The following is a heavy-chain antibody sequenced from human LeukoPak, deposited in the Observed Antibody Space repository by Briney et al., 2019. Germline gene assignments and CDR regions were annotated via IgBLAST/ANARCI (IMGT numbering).Heavy chain of an antibody. D-gene: IGHD6-13*01. CDR3: AKDKGPYNSNWFPFDY. CDR2: IWYGGSNK. J-gene: IGHJ4*02. V-gene: IGHV3-30*02. Sequence: QAGGSLRLSCVASGFTFSSFGMNWVRQAPGKGLEWVALIWYGGSNKYYTDSVKGRFTISRDNSKNTLYLQMNSLKTEDTAVYYCAKDKGPYNSNWFPFDYWGQGTLVTVSS. CDR1: GFTFSSFG.